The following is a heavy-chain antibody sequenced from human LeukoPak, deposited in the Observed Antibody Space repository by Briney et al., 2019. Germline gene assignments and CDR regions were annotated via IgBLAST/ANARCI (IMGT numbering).Heavy chain of an antibody. J-gene: IGHJ4*02. Sequence: PGGSLRLSCAASGFTFSSYAMSWVRPAPGKGLEWVSAISGSGGSTYYADSVTGRFTISRDNSKNTLFLQMNSLRADDTAVYYCSKPPISNNLSPEYWGQGTLVTVSS. D-gene: IGHD3-3*02. CDR1: GFTFSSYA. CDR2: ISGSGGST. V-gene: IGHV3-23*01. CDR3: SKPPISNNLSPEY.